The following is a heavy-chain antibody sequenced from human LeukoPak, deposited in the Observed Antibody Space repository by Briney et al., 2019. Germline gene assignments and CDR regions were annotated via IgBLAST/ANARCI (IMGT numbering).Heavy chain of an antibody. CDR1: GGSISSSSYY. D-gene: IGHD1-20*01. Sequence: KTSETLSLTCTVSGGSISSSSYYWGWIRQPPGKGLEWIGSIYYSGSTYYNPSLKSRVTISVDTSKNQFSLKLSSVTAADTAVYYCARPSRGVTGTSFDYWGQGTLVTVSS. V-gene: IGHV4-39*01. CDR2: IYYSGST. J-gene: IGHJ4*02. CDR3: ARPSRGVTGTSFDY.